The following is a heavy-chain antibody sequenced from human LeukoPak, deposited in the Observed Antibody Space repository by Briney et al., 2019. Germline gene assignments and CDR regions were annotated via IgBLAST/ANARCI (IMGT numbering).Heavy chain of an antibody. J-gene: IGHJ4*02. D-gene: IGHD4-11*01. CDR1: GYTLSGYY. CDR3: ARDLTTPVDY. V-gene: IGHV1-2*02. CDR2: INPNSGGT. Sequence: VASVKVSCKASGYTLSGYYMHWVRQAPGQGLEWMGWINPNSGGTNYAQKFQGRVTMTRDTSISTAYVELSRLRSDDTAVYYCARDLTTPVDYWGQGTLVTVSS.